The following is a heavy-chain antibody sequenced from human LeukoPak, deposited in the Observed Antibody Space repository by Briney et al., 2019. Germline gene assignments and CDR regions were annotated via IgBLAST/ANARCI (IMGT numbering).Heavy chain of an antibody. CDR1: GFTFSSYS. J-gene: IGHJ4*02. V-gene: IGHV3-21*01. Sequence: PGGSLRLSCAASGFTFSSYSMNWVRQAPGKGLEWVSSISSSSSYIYYADSVKGRFTISRDNAKNSLYLQMNSQRAEDTAVYYCARIFGIAVADFDYWGQGTLVTVSS. CDR2: ISSSSSYI. D-gene: IGHD6-19*01. CDR3: ARIFGIAVADFDY.